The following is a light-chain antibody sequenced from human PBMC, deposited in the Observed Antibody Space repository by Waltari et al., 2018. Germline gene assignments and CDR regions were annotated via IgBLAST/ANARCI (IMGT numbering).Light chain of an antibody. CDR3: HQYGSSPQT. Sequence: EIVLTQSPGTLSLSPGERATLSCRASQSVTSSYLAWYQRKPGQAPRLLIYGASSRATGIPDRFSGSGSGTDFTLTISRLEPEDFAMYYCHQYGSSPQTFGQGTKVEIK. V-gene: IGKV3-20*01. CDR2: GAS. CDR1: QSVTSSY. J-gene: IGKJ1*01.